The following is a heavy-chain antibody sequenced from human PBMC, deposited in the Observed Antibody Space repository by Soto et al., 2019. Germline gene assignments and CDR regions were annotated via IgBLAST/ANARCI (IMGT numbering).Heavy chain of an antibody. Sequence: AAALKISCKASGYSFTSDWISWVRQMPGKGQEWMGRIDTSDSYTTYSAPFEGHVTISTDKSISSTYLQWSSLKASDTAMYYCARQIAVSRDDFGFWGQGTAVTVSS. D-gene: IGHD6-19*01. CDR2: IDTSDSYT. CDR1: GYSFTSDW. V-gene: IGHV5-10-1*01. J-gene: IGHJ3*01. CDR3: ARQIAVSRDDFGF.